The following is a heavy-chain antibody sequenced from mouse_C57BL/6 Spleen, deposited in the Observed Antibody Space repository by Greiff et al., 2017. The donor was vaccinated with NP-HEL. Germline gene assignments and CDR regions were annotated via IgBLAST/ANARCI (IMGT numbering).Heavy chain of an antibody. Sequence: EVKLVESGGGLVQPGGSLKLSCAASGFTFSDYGMAWVRQAPRQGPEWVAFISNLAYSIYYADTVTGRFTISRDNAKNTLSLEMSSLRSEDTAMYYCARRVHTDYWYFDVWGTGTTVTVSS. CDR1: GFTFSDYG. V-gene: IGHV5-15*01. CDR3: ARRVHTDYWYFDV. CDR2: ISNLAYSI. J-gene: IGHJ1*03. D-gene: IGHD1-1*01.